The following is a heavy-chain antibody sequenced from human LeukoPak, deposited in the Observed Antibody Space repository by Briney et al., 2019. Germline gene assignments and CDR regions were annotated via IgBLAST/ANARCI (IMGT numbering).Heavy chain of an antibody. CDR2: ISSSSSYI. CDR1: GFTFSSYS. CDR3: ARGDYDILTGYWDY. V-gene: IGHV3-21*01. D-gene: IGHD3-9*01. J-gene: IGHJ4*02. Sequence: GALRLSCAASGFTFSSYSMNWVRQAPGKGLEWVSSISSSSSYIYYADSVKGRFTISRDNAKNSLYLQMNSLRAEDTAVYYCARGDYDILTGYWDYWGQGTLVTVSS.